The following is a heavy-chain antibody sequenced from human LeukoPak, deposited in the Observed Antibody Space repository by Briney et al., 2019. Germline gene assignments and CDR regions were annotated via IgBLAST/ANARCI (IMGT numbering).Heavy chain of an antibody. J-gene: IGHJ6*03. V-gene: IGHV1-46*03. CDR2: IKPSGASP. CDR1: GHTFTSYY. CDR3: ASSKGYYMDV. Sequence: ASVKVSCKASGHTFTSYYMHWVRQAPGQGLEWMGIIKPSGASPSYAQKFQGRVTMTRDTSTGTVYMELSSLRSEDTAVYYCASSKGYYMDVWGKGTTVTIS.